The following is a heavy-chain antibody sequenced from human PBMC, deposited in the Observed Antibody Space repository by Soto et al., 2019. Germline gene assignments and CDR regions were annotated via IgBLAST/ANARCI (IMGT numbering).Heavy chain of an antibody. CDR3: ARDKITGLFDY. V-gene: IGHV4-59*12. CDR1: GGSISSYY. D-gene: IGHD2-8*02. J-gene: IGHJ4*02. CDR2: VYYSGTT. Sequence: TSETLSLTCTVSGGSISSYYWSWIRQPPGKGLECIGYVYYSGTTNYNPSLKSRVTISVDTSKNQFSLKLTSVTAADTAVYYCARDKITGLFDYWGQGTLVTVSS.